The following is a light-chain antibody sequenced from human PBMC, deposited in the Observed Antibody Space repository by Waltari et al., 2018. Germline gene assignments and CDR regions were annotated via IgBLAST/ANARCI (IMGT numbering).Light chain of an antibody. V-gene: IGKV1-39*01. CDR3: QQSYSTPRT. J-gene: IGKJ1*01. CDR2: DAS. Sequence: DIQMTQSPSSLSASVGDRVTITCRASQSISDYLNWYQQKPGKAPKLLIYDASNLERGVPSRFSGNGSGTDFTLTITDLQPEDFTTYYCQQSYSTPRTFGQGTNVEVK. CDR1: QSISDY.